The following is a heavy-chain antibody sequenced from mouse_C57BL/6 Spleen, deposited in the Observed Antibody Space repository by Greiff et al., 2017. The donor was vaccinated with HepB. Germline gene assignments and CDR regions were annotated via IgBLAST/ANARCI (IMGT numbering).Heavy chain of an antibody. J-gene: IGHJ2*01. V-gene: IGHV1-50*01. CDR2: IDPSDSYT. Sequence: QVQLQQPGAELVKPGASVKLSCKASGYTFTSYWMQWVKQRPGQGLEWIGEIDPSDSYTNYTQKFKGKATLTVDTSSSKAYMQLSSLTSEDSAVYYCARGFYYWGQGTTLTVSS. CDR3: ARGFYY. CDR1: GYTFTSYW.